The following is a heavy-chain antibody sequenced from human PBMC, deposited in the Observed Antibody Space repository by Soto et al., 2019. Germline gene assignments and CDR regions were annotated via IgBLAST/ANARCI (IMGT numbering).Heavy chain of an antibody. CDR1: RYTFTSYD. CDR3: ASRSCTYLNEIIYNP. J-gene: IGHJ5*02. CDR2: IKTDSGDT. Sequence: VASVKVSCKASRYTFTSYDIFWVRQSPGQGLEWMGWIKTDSGDTHYAQNFQGRVTMTRDTSISTAYMELNNLLSDDTAVYYCASRSCTYLNEIIYNPWGQRTMVTVYS. V-gene: IGHV1-2*02. D-gene: IGHD2-2*01.